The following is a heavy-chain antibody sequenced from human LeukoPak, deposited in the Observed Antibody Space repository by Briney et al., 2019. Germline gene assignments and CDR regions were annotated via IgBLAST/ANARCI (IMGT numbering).Heavy chain of an antibody. CDR3: ARDFPGIWSIAAAGLGYFDY. CDR2: IKQDGSEK. CDR1: GFTFSSYW. D-gene: IGHD6-13*01. J-gene: IGHJ4*02. Sequence: GGSLRLSXAASGFTFSSYWMSWVRQAPGKGLEWVANIKQDGSEKYYVDSVKGRFTISRDNAKNSLYLQMNSLRAEDTAVYYCARDFPGIWSIAAAGLGYFDYWGQGTLVTVSS. V-gene: IGHV3-7*01.